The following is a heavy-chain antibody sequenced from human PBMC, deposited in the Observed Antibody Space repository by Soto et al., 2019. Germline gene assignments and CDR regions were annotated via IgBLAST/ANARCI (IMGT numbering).Heavy chain of an antibody. Sequence: SETLSLTCTVSGDSISSYYWSWIRQPPGKGLEWIGYIYYSGSTNYNPSLKSRVTISVDTSKNQFSLKLSSVTAADTAVYYCTRGPGIAALWGQGALVTVSS. D-gene: IGHD6-13*01. J-gene: IGHJ4*02. CDR2: IYYSGST. CDR1: GDSISSYY. V-gene: IGHV4-59*01. CDR3: TRGPGIAAL.